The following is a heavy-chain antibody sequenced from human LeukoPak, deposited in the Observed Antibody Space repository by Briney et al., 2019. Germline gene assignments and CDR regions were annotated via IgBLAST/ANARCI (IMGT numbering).Heavy chain of an antibody. D-gene: IGHD6-13*01. J-gene: IGHJ4*02. CDR2: IYYSGST. Sequence: PSETLSLTCAVSGGSISRNSYCWGWIRQPPGKGLEWIGTIYYSGSTYYNPSLKSRVTISIDTSKNQFSLKLISVTAVDTAVYYCGREITAAASLWGQGTLVTVSS. V-gene: IGHV4-39*07. CDR3: GREITAAASL. CDR1: GGSISRNSYC.